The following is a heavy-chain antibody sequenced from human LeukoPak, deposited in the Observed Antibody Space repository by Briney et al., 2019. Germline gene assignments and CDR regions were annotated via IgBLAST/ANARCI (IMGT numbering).Heavy chain of an antibody. CDR2: ITSDGSST. CDR3: ARGLGGLDS. D-gene: IGHD3-16*01. J-gene: IGHJ4*02. CDR1: GFLFSFYW. V-gene: IGHV3-74*01. Sequence: GGSLRLSCAASGFLFSFYWMYWVRQAPGRGLVWVAHITSDGSSTTYADSVKGRFTISRDNARNTLYLQMNSLRAEDTAVYYCARGLGGLDSWGQGTLVTVPS.